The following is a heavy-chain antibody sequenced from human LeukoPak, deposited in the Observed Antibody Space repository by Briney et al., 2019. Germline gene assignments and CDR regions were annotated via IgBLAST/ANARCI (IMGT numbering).Heavy chain of an antibody. CDR2: IYPGDSDT. V-gene: IGHV5-51*01. CDR3: ARQAAVYGDYGIDY. CDR1: GYIFTSYW. D-gene: IGHD4-17*01. J-gene: IGHJ4*02. Sequence: GESLKISCKGSGYIFTSYWIGWVRQMPGRGLEWMGIIYPGDSDTRYSPSFQGQVTISADKSISTAYLQWSSLKASDTAMYYCARQAAVYGDYGIDYWGQGTLVAVSS.